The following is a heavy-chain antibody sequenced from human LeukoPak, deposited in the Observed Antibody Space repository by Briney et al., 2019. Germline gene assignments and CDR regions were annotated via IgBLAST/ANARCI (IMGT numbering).Heavy chain of an antibody. CDR2: ISWNSGSL. CDR1: GFTFDDYV. CDR3: AKDKVPYSRSWTLDY. V-gene: IGHV3-9*01. J-gene: IGHJ4*02. Sequence: PGGSLRLSCAASGFTFDDYVMHWVRPAPGKGLEWVSGISWNSGSLGYADPVKGRFTISRDNAKNALYMQMNSLRAEDTALYYCAKDKVPYSRSWTLDYWGQGTLVTVSS. D-gene: IGHD6-13*01.